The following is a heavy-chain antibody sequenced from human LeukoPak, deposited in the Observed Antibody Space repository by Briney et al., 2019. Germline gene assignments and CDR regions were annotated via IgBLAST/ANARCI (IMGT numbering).Heavy chain of an antibody. CDR1: GYTFTGYY. Sequence: ASVKVSCKASGYTFTGYYMHWVRQAPGQGLEWMGWINPNSGGTNYAQKFQGRVTMTRDTFISTAYMELSRLRSDDTAVYYCARGTISYHSDYFDYWGQGTLVTVSS. V-gene: IGHV1-2*02. J-gene: IGHJ4*02. CDR3: ARGTISYHSDYFDY. D-gene: IGHD5-18*01. CDR2: INPNSGGT.